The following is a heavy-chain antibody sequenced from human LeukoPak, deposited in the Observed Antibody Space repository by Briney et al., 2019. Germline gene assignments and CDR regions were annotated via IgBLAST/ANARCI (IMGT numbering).Heavy chain of an antibody. CDR3: TTEFGGQGY. D-gene: IGHD4-23*01. J-gene: IGHJ4*02. CDR1: GFTFSNVW. Sequence: KPGGSLRLSCAVSGFTFSNVWMSWVCQAPGKGLEWVGRIKTKTEGGTRDYAAPVKGRFSISGDDSKNTLYLQMSSLKTEDTAVHYCTTEFGGQGYWGQGTLVTVSA. CDR2: IKTKTEGGTR. V-gene: IGHV3-15*01.